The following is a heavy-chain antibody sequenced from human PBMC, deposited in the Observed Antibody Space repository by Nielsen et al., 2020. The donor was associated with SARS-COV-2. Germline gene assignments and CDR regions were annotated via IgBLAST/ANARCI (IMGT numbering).Heavy chain of an antibody. J-gene: IGHJ4*02. Sequence: ASVKVSCKTSGYTFTSYGLSWVRQAPGEGLEFMGWISTSNGKAHPAQNFQGRVTMTTDTSANTAYMELSSLSSEDTAVYYCARITPSSGCDYWGQGTLVTVSS. CDR1: GYTFTSYG. CDR2: ISTSNGKA. V-gene: IGHV1-18*01. CDR3: ARITPSSGCDY. D-gene: IGHD6-19*01.